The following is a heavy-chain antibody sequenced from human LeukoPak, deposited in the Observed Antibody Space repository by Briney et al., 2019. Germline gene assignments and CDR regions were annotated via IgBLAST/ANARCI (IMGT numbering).Heavy chain of an antibody. D-gene: IGHD4-17*01. V-gene: IGHV4-34*01. CDR1: GGSFSGYY. CDR3: ARGKMTTPSKLYYYYYGMDV. CDR2: INHSGST. Sequence: SETLSLTCAVYGGSFSGYYWSWIRQPPGKGLEWIGEINHSGSTNYNPSLKSRVTISADTSKNQFSLKLSSVTAADTAVYYCARGKMTTPSKLYYYYYGMDVWGQGTTVTVSS. J-gene: IGHJ6*02.